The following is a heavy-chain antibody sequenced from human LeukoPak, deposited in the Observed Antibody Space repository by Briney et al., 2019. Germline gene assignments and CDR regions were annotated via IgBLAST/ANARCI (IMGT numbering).Heavy chain of an antibody. CDR1: GFTFDDYA. Sequence: GGSLRLSCAASGFTFDDYAMHWVRQAPGKGLEWVSGISWNSGSIGYADSVKGRFTISRDNAKNSLYLQMNSLRAEDTALYYCARRGDGFDIWGQGTMVTVSS. CDR2: ISWNSGSI. CDR3: ARRGDGFDI. V-gene: IGHV3-9*01. J-gene: IGHJ3*02.